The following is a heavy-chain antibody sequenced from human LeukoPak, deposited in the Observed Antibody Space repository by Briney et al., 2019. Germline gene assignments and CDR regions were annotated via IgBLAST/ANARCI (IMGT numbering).Heavy chain of an antibody. CDR1: GITVSSNY. D-gene: IGHD3-9*01. CDR3: AKMNVLTGYYTPNFDF. V-gene: IGHV3-53*01. CDR2: VYDGGST. J-gene: IGHJ4*02. Sequence: GGSLRLSCEASGITVSSNYMSWVRQAPGKGLEWVSIVYDGGSTHYADSVKGRFTISRDNSKNTLYLQMSSPTAEDTAVYYCAKMNVLTGYYTPNFDFWGQGTLVTVSS.